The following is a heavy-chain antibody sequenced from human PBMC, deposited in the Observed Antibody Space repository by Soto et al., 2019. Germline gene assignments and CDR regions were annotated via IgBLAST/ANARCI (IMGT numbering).Heavy chain of an antibody. D-gene: IGHD6-19*01. Sequence: PSETLSLTCTVSGGSISSSSYYWGWIRQPPGKGLEWIGSIYYSGSTYYNPSLKSRVTISVDTSKNQFSLKLSSVTAADTAVYYCARAKAAVAGTTPFDYWGQGTLVTVSS. CDR3: ARAKAAVAGTTPFDY. J-gene: IGHJ4*02. V-gene: IGHV4-39*01. CDR1: GGSISSSSYY. CDR2: IYYSGST.